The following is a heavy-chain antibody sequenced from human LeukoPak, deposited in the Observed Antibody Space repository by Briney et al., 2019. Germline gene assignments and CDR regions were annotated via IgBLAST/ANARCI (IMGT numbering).Heavy chain of an antibody. Sequence: GGSLRLSCAASGFTFSGYAMNWVRQAPGKGLEWVSAISGSGGSTYYADSVKGRFTISRDNSKNTLYLQMNSLRAEDTAVYYCAKVTHGGNSDYFDYWGQGTLVTVSS. CDR3: AKVTHGGNSDYFDY. J-gene: IGHJ4*02. D-gene: IGHD4-23*01. CDR2: ISGSGGST. V-gene: IGHV3-23*01. CDR1: GFTFSGYA.